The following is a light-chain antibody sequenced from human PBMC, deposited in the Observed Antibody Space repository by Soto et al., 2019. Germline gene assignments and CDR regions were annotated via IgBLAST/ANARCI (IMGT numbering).Light chain of an antibody. CDR1: SSDVGGYNY. CDR2: GVS. V-gene: IGLV2-14*03. J-gene: IGLJ2*01. CDR3: SSYTGSSTLL. Sequence: QSALTQPASVSGSPGQSITISCTGTSSDVGGYNYVSWYQHHPGKAPELMIYGVSNRPSGVSNRFSGSKSGNTASLTNSGLQAEDEADNYYSSYTGSSTLLFGGGTKPTVL.